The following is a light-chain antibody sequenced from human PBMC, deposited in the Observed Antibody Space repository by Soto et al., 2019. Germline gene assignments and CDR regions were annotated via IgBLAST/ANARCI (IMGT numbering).Light chain of an antibody. V-gene: IGLV1-40*01. J-gene: IGLJ1*01. CDR1: SSNLGAGYD. CDR2: GNR. Sequence: QSVLTQPPSVSGAPGQRVTISCTGNSSNLGAGYDVHWYQQLPGAAPKLVIFGNRNRPSGVPERFSGSKSGTSASLAITGLQAEDEADYYCCSSGGSPTYVFGTGTKLTVL. CDR3: CSSGGSPTYV.